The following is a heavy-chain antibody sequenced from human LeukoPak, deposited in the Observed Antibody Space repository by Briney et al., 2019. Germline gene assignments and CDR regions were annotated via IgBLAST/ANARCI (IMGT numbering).Heavy chain of an antibody. CDR3: ARDPSIQGLYYYYYMDV. CDR1: GYTFTGYY. CDR2: INPNSGGT. D-gene: IGHD5-18*01. J-gene: IGHJ6*03. V-gene: IGHV1-2*02. Sequence: GASVKVSCKASGYTFTGYYMHWVRQAPGQGLEWMGWINPNSGGTNYAQKFQGRVTMTRDTSISTAYMELSRLRSDDTAVYYCARDPSIQGLYYYYYMDVWGKGTTVTVSS.